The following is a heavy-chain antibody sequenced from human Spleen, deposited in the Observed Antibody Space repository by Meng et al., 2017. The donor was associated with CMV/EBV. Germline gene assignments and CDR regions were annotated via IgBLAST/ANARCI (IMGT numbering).Heavy chain of an antibody. D-gene: IGHD1-1*01. CDR1: GYSFTRYY. CDR3: AREGDGNYFDY. Sequence: ASVKVSCKASGYSFTRYYIHWVRQAHGQGLEWMGTSNPSGGTRRYAQKLQGRVTMTRDTSTSTVYLELSSLRSEDTAVYYCAREGDGNYFDYWGQGTLVTVSS. CDR2: SNPSGGTR. J-gene: IGHJ4*02. V-gene: IGHV1-46*04.